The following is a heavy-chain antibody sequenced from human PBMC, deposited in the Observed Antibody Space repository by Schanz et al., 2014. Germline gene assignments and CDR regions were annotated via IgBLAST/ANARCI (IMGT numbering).Heavy chain of an antibody. J-gene: IGHJ4*02. Sequence: EGQLLESGGGLIQPGGSLRLSCAASGFTFSSYAMSWVRQAPGKGLEWVSTISASGGSTYYADSVKGRFTISRDNSKNTLYLQMNSLRAEDTAVYYCARANYRRKINFDYWGRGTLXTVSS. CDR1: GFTFSSYA. CDR3: ARANYRRKINFDY. CDR2: ISASGGST. V-gene: IGHV3-23*01. D-gene: IGHD3-10*01.